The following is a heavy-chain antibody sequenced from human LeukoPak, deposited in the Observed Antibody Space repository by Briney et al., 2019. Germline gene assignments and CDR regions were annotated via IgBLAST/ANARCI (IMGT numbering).Heavy chain of an antibody. D-gene: IGHD6-13*01. CDR1: GFSFISYA. V-gene: IGHV3-30*02. J-gene: IGHJ4*02. CDR3: ARDGTSFDY. Sequence: GGSLRLSCAASGFSFISYAMLWFRQAPGKGLEWVAFMRSDGSDIFYAESLKGRFTISRDNAKNTLFLQMNSLRAEDTAVYYCARDGTSFDYWGQGVLVTVSS. CDR2: MRSDGSDI.